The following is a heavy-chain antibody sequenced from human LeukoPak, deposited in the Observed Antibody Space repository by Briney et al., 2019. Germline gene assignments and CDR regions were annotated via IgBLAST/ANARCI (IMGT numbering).Heavy chain of an antibody. CDR2: ISNDGSNT. Sequence: GGSLRLSCSASGFTFSSYAMHWVRQAPGKGPEWVAVISNDGSNTYYADSVKGRFIISRDNAKDSLYLQMNSLRVEDTAVYYCLRGDRRDYWGQGTLVTVSS. CDR1: GFTFSSYA. V-gene: IGHV3-30*04. J-gene: IGHJ4*02. CDR3: LRGDRRDY.